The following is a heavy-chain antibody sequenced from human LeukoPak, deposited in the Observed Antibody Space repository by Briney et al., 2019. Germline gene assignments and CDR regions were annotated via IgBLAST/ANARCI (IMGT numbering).Heavy chain of an antibody. Sequence: ASVKVSCKASGYTFTGYYMHWVRQAPGQGLEWMGWIDPNSGGTNYAQRFLGSVTMTGDTSINTAFMEVRRLRSDDTASYYWARGRGTTMVRGVITNYFDLWGRGSLVTVSS. J-gene: IGHJ2*01. V-gene: IGHV1-2*02. CDR2: IDPNSGGT. D-gene: IGHD3-10*01. CDR3: ARGRGTTMVRGVITNYFDL. CDR1: GYTFTGYY.